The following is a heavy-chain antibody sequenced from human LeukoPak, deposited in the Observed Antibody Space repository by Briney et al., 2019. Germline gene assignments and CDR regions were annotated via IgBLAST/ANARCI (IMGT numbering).Heavy chain of an antibody. CDR1: GYTFTSYG. CDR2: ISAYNGNT. J-gene: IGHJ4*02. D-gene: IGHD2-8*01. CDR3: ARGPYCTNGVCYTEVDY. V-gene: IGHV1-18*01. Sequence: ASVKVSCKASGYTFTSYGISWVRQAPGQGLEWMGGISAYNGNTNYAQKLQGRVTMTTDTSTSTAYMELRSLRSDDTAVYYCARGPYCTNGVCYTEVDYWGQGTLVTVSS.